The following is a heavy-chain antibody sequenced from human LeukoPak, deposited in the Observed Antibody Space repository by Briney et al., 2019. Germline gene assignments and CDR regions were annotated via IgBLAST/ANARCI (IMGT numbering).Heavy chain of an antibody. D-gene: IGHD6-13*01. CDR2: IWYDGSNK. V-gene: IGHV3-33*08. J-gene: IGHJ5*02. CDR3: ARDVGGIAAAGTFGWSDP. Sequence: TGGSLRLSCAASGFTVSRNYMSWVRQAPGKGLEWVAIIWYDGSNKYYADSVKGRFTISRDNSRNTLYLQMNSLRAEDTAVYYCARDVGGIAAAGTFGWSDPWGQGTLVTVSS. CDR1: GFTVSRNY.